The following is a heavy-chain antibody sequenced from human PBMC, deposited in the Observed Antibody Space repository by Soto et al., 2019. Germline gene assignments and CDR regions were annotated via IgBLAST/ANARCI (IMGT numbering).Heavy chain of an antibody. V-gene: IGHV4-59*01. Sequence: TLSLTCTVSGGSIGSYYWSWIRQSPGKGLEWIGYVHYSGSTNYNPSLKSRVTISVDTSKNQFSLKLTSVTAADTAVYYCAKGFLVTYNWFDPWGQGTLVTVSS. D-gene: IGHD2-21*02. CDR1: GGSIGSYY. J-gene: IGHJ5*02. CDR3: AKGFLVTYNWFDP. CDR2: VHYSGST.